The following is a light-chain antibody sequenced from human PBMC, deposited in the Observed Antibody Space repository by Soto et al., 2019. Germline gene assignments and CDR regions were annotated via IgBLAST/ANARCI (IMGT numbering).Light chain of an antibody. CDR1: NIGSKS. V-gene: IGLV3-21*04. J-gene: IGLJ2*01. CDR3: QVWDSSTDHPV. Sequence: SYVLTQAPSVSVAPGKTARVTCEGNNIGSKSVHWYQQKSGQAPVLVIYYDSDRPSGIPERFSGFKSGNTATLTISRVEAGDEADYYCQVWDSSTDHPVFGGGTKVTVL. CDR2: YDS.